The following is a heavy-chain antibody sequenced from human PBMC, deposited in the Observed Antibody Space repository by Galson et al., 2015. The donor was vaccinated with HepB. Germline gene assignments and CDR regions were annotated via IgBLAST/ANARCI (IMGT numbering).Heavy chain of an antibody. CDR3: AREAIVAGLLGPLEFVGN. V-gene: IGHV3-66*01. CDR2: IYSGGST. Sequence: SLRLSCAASGFTVSSDYMSWVRQAPGKGLEWVSVIYSGGSTYYADSVKGRFTISRDNSKNTLYLQMNSLRAEDTAVYYCAREAIVAGLLGPLEFVGNWGQGTLVTVSS. D-gene: IGHD5-12*01. CDR1: GFTVSSDY. J-gene: IGHJ4*02.